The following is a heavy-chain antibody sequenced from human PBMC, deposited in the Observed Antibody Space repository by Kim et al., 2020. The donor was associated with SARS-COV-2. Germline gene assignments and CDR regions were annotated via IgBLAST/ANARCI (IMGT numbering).Heavy chain of an antibody. CDR3: AMSPSGYATSIDY. D-gene: IGHD3-22*01. V-gene: IGHV3-21*01. CDR2: ISSSSSYI. J-gene: IGHJ4*02. CDR1: GFTFSSYS. Sequence: GGSLRLSCAASGFTFSSYSMNWVRQAPGKGLEWVSSISSSSSYIYYADSVKGRFTISRDNAKNSLYLQMNSLRAEDTAVYYCAMSPSGYATSIDYWGQGTLVTVSS.